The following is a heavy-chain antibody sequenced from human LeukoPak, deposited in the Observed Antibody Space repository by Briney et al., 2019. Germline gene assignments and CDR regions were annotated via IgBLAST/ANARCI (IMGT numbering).Heavy chain of an antibody. Sequence: PSETLSLTCTVSGGFISSYYWSWIRQPAGKGLEWIGRIYTSGSTNYNPSLKSRVTISVDTSKNQFSLKLSSVTAADTAVYYCARALRDCSGGSCYSISSYYYYYYYMDVWGKGTTVTVSS. D-gene: IGHD2-15*01. V-gene: IGHV4-4*07. CDR1: GGFISSYY. J-gene: IGHJ6*03. CDR2: IYTSGST. CDR3: ARALRDCSGGSCYSISSYYYYYYYMDV.